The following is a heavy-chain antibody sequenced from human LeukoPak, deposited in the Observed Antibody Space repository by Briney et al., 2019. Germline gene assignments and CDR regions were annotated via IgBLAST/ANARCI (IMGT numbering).Heavy chain of an antibody. V-gene: IGHV3-7*01. Sequence: GGSLRLSCAASGFTFSSYRMSWVRQAPGKGLEWVANIKQDGSEKYYVDSVKGRFTISRDNAKNSLYLQMNSLRAEDPAVYYCARDDVYSSGWYYYYYYGMDVWGQGTTVTVSS. D-gene: IGHD6-19*01. CDR3: ARDDVYSSGWYYYYYYGMDV. CDR2: IKQDGSEK. J-gene: IGHJ6*02. CDR1: GFTFSSYR.